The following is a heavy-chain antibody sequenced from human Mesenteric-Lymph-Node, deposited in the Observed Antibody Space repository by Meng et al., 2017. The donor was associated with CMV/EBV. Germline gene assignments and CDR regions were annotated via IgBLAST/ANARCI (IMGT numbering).Heavy chain of an antibody. Sequence: GESLMISCAVSGFAFSSCSMNWVRQAPGKGLEAVGHISHSGSFIHYADFAEGRFTVSRDNTKNSLFLQMNSLRAEDTAVYYCVRDFDWGFDYWGRGTLVTVSS. CDR1: GFAFSSCS. V-gene: IGHV3-21*05. CDR2: ISHSGSFI. CDR3: VRDFDWGFDY. D-gene: IGHD3-9*01. J-gene: IGHJ4*02.